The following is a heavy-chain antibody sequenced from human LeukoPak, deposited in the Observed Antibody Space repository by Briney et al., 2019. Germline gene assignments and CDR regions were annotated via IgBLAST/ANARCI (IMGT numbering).Heavy chain of an antibody. V-gene: IGHV5-10-1*01. CDR1: GYSFTTYW. J-gene: IGHJ4*02. D-gene: IGHD3-22*01. CDR2: IDPSDSYT. Sequence: GESLKISCKGSGYSFTTYWISWVRQMPGKGLEWMGKIDPSDSYTSYSPSFQGHVTISADKSISTAYLQWSSLKASDTAMYHCARHGYYDSTGYYSDWGQGTLVTVSS. CDR3: ARHGYYDSTGYYSD.